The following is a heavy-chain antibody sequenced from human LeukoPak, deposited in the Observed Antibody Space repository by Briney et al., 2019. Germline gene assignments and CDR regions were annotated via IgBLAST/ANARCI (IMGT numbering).Heavy chain of an antibody. V-gene: IGHV1-2*02. CDR3: ARVEELGYCSSTSCHDLWFDP. Sequence: GASVKVSCKASGYTFTSYGISWVRQAPGQGLEWMGWINPNSGGTNYAQKFQGRVTMIRDTSISTAYMELSRLRSDDTAVYYCARVEELGYCSSTSCHDLWFDPWGQGTLVTVSS. J-gene: IGHJ5*02. CDR2: INPNSGGT. CDR1: GYTFTSYG. D-gene: IGHD2-2*01.